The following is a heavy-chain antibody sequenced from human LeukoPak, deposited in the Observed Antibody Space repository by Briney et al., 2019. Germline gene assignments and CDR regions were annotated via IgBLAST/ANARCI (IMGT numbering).Heavy chain of an antibody. D-gene: IGHD2-21*01. Sequence: PSETLSLTCTVSGGSISSGSYYWSWIRQPAGKGLEWIGRIYTSGSTNYNPSLKSRVTISVDTSKNQFSLKLSSVTAADTAVCYCARDGLAYCGGDCYSGNWFDPWGQGTLVTVSS. CDR2: IYTSGST. V-gene: IGHV4-61*02. CDR1: GGSISSGSYY. CDR3: ARDGLAYCGGDCYSGNWFDP. J-gene: IGHJ5*02.